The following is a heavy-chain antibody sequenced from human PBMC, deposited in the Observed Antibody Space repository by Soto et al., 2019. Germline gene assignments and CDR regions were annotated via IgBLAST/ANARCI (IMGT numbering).Heavy chain of an antibody. J-gene: IGHJ5*02. CDR1: GGTFSDYA. D-gene: IGHD4-4*01. Sequence: QVQLVQSGAEVKKPGSSVKVSCKASGGTFSDYAINWVRQAPGQGLEWMGGSIPTFGTASYAQKFQGRVTITADESTNTAKMGRSNLRSEDRAVYYCARGRGLGAAYRGFAPWGQGTLVTVSS. CDR2: SIPTFGTA. CDR3: ARGRGLGAAYRGFAP. V-gene: IGHV1-69*01.